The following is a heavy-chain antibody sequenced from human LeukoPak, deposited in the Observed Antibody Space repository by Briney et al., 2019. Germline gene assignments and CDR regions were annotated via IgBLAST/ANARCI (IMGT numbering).Heavy chain of an antibody. J-gene: IGHJ4*02. D-gene: IGHD6-13*01. CDR3: ARVPQGSSWPYYFDY. CDR1: LGTFSTYA. Sequence: SVKVSCMASLGTFSTYAISWVRQAPGQGLEWVGRIVPILSTANYAQNFQGRVTITADRSTTTAYMELSSLRSEDTAVYYCARVPQGSSWPYYFDYWGQGTLVTVSS. V-gene: IGHV1-69*04. CDR2: IVPILSTA.